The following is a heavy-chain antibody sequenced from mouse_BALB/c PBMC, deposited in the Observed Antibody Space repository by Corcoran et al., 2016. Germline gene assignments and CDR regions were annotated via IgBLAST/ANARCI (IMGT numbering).Heavy chain of an antibody. CDR3: ARVDGNYWAMDY. CDR2: ISYDGSN. CDR1: GYSINSGYY. V-gene: IGHV3-6*02. J-gene: IGHJ4*01. D-gene: IGHD2-1*01. Sequence: DVQLQESGPGLVKPSQSLSLTCSVTGYSINSGYYWNWIRQFPGNKLEWMGYISYDGSNNYNPSLKNRISITRDTSKNQFFLKLNSVTTEDTATYYCARVDGNYWAMDYWGQGTSVTVSS.